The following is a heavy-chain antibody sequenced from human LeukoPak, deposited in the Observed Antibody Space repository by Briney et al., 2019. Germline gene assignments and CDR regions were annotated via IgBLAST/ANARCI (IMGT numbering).Heavy chain of an antibody. CDR1: GYTFTDYY. CDR3: ARNTINWFDP. V-gene: IGHV1-2*02. D-gene: IGHD5-24*01. Sequence: ASVKVSCKSSGYTFTDYYMHLVRQAPGQGLEWMGWINPNSGGTNYAQKFQGRVSMTRDTSISTAYMELSRLRSDDTAVYYCARNTINWFDPWGQGGLVTVSS. J-gene: IGHJ5*02. CDR2: INPNSGGT.